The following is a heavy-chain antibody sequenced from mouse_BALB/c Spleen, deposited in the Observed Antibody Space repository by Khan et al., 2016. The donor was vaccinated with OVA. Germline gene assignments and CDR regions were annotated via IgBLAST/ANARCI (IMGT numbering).Heavy chain of an antibody. J-gene: IGHJ4*01. CDR2: INTHSGVP. D-gene: IGHD2-14*01. CDR3: ARGGAAFYRNDGGAMDY. V-gene: IGHV9-4*02. CDR1: GYTFTTAG. Sequence: QIQLMQSGPELKKPGETVRISCKASGYTFTTAGMQWVQKMPGKGLKWIGWINTHSGVPKYAEDFKGRFAFSLETSASTVYLQITNLKNEDTATYFCARGGAAFYRNDGGAMDYWGQGTSVTVSS.